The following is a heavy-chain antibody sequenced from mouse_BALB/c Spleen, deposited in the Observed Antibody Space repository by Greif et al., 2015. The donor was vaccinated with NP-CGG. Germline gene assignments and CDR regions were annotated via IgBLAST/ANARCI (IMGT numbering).Heavy chain of an antibody. CDR2: IDPYNGGT. Sequence: SGPELVKPGASVKVSCKASGHAFTSYNMYWVKQSHGKSLEWIGYIDPYNGGTTYNQKFKGKATLTVDESSSAAYMHLNSLTSEDSAVYYCARDKLEGYFDVWGAGTTVTVSS. CDR1: GHAFTSYN. CDR3: ARDKLEGYFDV. J-gene: IGHJ1*01. V-gene: IGHV1S135*01.